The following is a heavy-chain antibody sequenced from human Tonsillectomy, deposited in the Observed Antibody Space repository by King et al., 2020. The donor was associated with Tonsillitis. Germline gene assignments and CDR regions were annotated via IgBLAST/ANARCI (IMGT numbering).Heavy chain of an antibody. CDR3: AGLPLYDFWTGYHTGLDY. CDR1: GGSISSYY. Sequence: VQLQESGPGLVKPSETLSLTCTVSGGSISSYYWSWIRQPPGKGLEWIGYIYYSGSTNYNPSLKSRVTISLDTSKTQFSLKLTSVTAADTAVYYCAGLPLYDFWTGYHTGLDYWGQGTLVTVSS. J-gene: IGHJ4*02. CDR2: IYYSGST. V-gene: IGHV4-59*08. D-gene: IGHD3-3*01.